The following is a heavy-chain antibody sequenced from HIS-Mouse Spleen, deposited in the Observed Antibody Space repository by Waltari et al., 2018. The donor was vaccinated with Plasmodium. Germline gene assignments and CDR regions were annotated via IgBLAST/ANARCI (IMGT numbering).Heavy chain of an antibody. CDR2: INPNSGGT. CDR3: ARVLGYKAAAGTFVEYFQH. J-gene: IGHJ1*01. Sequence: QVQLVQSGAEVKKPGASVKVSCKASGYTFPGHYMPWVRQAPGQGLEWMGWINPNSGGTNYAQKFQGRVTMTRDTSISTAYMELSRLRSDDTAVYYCARVLGYKAAAGTFVEYFQHWGQGTLVTVSS. D-gene: IGHD6-13*01. V-gene: IGHV1-2*02. CDR1: GYTFPGHY.